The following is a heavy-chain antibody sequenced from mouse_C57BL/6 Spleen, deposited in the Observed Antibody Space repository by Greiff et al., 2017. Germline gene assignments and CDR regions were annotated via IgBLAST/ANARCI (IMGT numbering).Heavy chain of an antibody. Sequence: EVKLVESGPGLVKPSQSLSLTCSVTGYSITSGYYWNWIRQFPGNKLEWLGYISYDGSNNYNPSLKNRIAITRDTSKNQFFLKLNSVTTEDTATYYCASSSKYFDVWGTGTTVTVSS. CDR1: GYSITSGYY. D-gene: IGHD1-1*01. CDR3: ASSSKYFDV. CDR2: ISYDGSN. V-gene: IGHV3-6*01. J-gene: IGHJ1*03.